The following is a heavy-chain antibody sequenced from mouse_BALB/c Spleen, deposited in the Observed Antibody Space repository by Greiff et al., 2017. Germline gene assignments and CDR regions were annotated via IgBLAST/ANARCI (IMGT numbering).Heavy chain of an antibody. CDR3: ARHPQGFAY. V-gene: IGHV5-6*02. CDR1: GFTFSSYG. CDR2: ISSGGSYT. Sequence: DVMLVESGGDLVKPGGSLKLSCAASGFTFSSYGMSWVRQTPDKRLEWVATISSGGSYTYYPDSVKGRFTISRDNAKNTLYLQMSSLKSEDTAMYYCARHPQGFAYWGQGTLVTVSA. J-gene: IGHJ3*01.